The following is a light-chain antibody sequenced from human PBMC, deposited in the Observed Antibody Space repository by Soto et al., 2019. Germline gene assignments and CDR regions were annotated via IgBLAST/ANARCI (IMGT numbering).Light chain of an antibody. V-gene: IGLV2-23*01. CDR2: EGS. CDR3: CSYAGSSTDVV. J-gene: IGLJ2*01. CDR1: SSDVGSYNL. Sequence: HSALTQPASVSGSPGQSITISCTGTSSDVGSYNLVSWYQQHPGKAPKLMIYEGSKRPSGVSNRFSGSKSGNTASLTISGLQAEDEADYYCCSYAGSSTDVVFGGGTKLTVL.